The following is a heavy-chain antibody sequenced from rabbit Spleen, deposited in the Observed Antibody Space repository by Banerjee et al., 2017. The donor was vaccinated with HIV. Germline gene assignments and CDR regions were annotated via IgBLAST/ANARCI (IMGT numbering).Heavy chain of an antibody. CDR2: ICAGISDST. Sequence: QEQLVESGGGLVKPEGSLTLTCKASGIDFSTYSYMCWVRQAPGKGLEWIACICAGISDSTYYASWAKGRFTISETSSTTVTLQMTSLTAADTATYFCARDNGSGDYIDVYFDLWGPGTLVTVS. CDR3: ARDNGSGDYIDVYFDL. J-gene: IGHJ4*01. V-gene: IGHV1S45*01. D-gene: IGHD1-1*01. CDR1: GIDFSTYSY.